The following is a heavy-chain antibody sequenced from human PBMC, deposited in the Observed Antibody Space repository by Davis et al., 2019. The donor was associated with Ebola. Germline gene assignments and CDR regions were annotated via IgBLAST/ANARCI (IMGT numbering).Heavy chain of an antibody. CDR2: ISGSGGST. J-gene: IGHJ5*01. V-gene: IGHV3-23*01. Sequence: GESLKISCAASGFTFSKYAMSWVRQAPGKGLEWVSAISGSGGSTYYADSVKGRFTISRDNSKNTLYLQMDSLRPDDTAVYYCARDAHMVALGLDSWGHGTLGTVS. CDR3: ARDAHMVALGLDS. D-gene: IGHD2-15*01. CDR1: GFTFSKYA.